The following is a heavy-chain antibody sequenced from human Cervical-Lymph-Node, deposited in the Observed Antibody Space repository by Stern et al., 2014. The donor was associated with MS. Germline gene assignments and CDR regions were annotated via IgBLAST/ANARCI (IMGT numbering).Heavy chain of an antibody. D-gene: IGHD2-15*01. CDR2: IGPVHGRP. V-gene: IGHV1-69*01. CDR3: AIDPGNIVVVGETFHGY. J-gene: IGHJ4*02. Sequence: VQLVQSGAEVKKPGSSVKGSCKASGGTFSSYSFSWVRQAPGQGLEWLGGIGPVHGRPKYAQNCEGTDTISADDSTNTVYMELRSLKSEDTAVEFCAIDPGNIVVVGETFHGYWGQGTQVIVSS. CDR1: GGTFSSYS.